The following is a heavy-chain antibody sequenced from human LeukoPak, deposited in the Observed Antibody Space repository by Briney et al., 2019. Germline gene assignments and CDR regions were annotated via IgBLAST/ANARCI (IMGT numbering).Heavy chain of an antibody. Sequence: GGSLRLSCAASGFTFSDAWMSWVRQAPRKGLEWVGRIKSKTDGGTTDYAAPVKGRFTISRDDSKNTLYLQMNSLKTEDTAVYYCTTSIHTTFDAFDIWGQGTMVTVSS. J-gene: IGHJ3*02. V-gene: IGHV3-15*01. CDR2: IKSKTDGGTT. CDR3: TTSIHTTFDAFDI. CDR1: GFTFSDAW. D-gene: IGHD4-11*01.